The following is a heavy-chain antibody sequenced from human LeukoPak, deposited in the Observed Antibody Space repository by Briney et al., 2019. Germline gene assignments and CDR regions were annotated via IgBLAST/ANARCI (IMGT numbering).Heavy chain of an antibody. D-gene: IGHD4/OR15-4a*01. J-gene: IGHJ6*03. V-gene: IGHV4-59*02. CDR3: ARDHLPAGAPGYYMDV. Sequence: SETRSLTRTVSGGAVSSHFWSWIRQPPGKGLEWIGYIYNSGITNYNPSLKSRVTMSVDTSKNQFSLMLRSVTAADTAVYYCARDHLPAGAPGYYMDVWGKGTTVTVSS. CDR2: IYNSGIT. CDR1: GGAVSSHF.